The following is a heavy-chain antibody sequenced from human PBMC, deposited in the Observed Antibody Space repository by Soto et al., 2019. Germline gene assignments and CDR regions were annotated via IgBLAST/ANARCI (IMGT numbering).Heavy chain of an antibody. V-gene: IGHV1-3*01. Sequence: QVQLVQSGAEVKKPGASVKVSCKASGYTFTSYAMHWVRQAPGQRLEWMGWINAGNGNTKYSQKFQGRVTITKNTSATTAYMDLSSLRSEDTAVYYCARGPLRNWFDPWGQGTLVTVSS. CDR3: ARGPLRNWFDP. CDR2: INAGNGNT. CDR1: GYTFTSYA. D-gene: IGHD5-12*01. J-gene: IGHJ5*02.